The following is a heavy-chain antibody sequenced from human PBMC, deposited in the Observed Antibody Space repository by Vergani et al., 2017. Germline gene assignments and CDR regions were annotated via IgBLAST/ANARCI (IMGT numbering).Heavy chain of an antibody. J-gene: IGHJ6*02. Sequence: EVQLLESGGGLVQPGGSLRLSCAASGFTFSSYAMSWVRQAPGKGLEWVSAISGSGGSTYYADSVKGRFTISRDNSKNTLYLQMNSLRAEDTALYYCAKDRESSYYYGMDVWGQGTTVTVSS. V-gene: IGHV3-23*01. CDR2: ISGSGGST. D-gene: IGHD5-24*01. CDR1: GFTFSSYA. CDR3: AKDRESSYYYGMDV.